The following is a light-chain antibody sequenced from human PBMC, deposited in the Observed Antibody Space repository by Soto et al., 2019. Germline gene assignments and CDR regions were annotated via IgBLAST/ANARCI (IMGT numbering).Light chain of an antibody. CDR2: EVS. V-gene: IGLV2-14*01. CDR1: SSDVGGYNY. J-gene: IGLJ2*01. CDR3: SSYTSSSTLI. Sequence: QSVLTQPASVSGSPGQSITISCTGTSSDVGGYNYVSWYKQHPGKAPKLMIYEVSNRPSGVSNRFSGSKSGNTASLTISGLQAEDEADDYCSSYTSSSTLIFGGGTKLAVL.